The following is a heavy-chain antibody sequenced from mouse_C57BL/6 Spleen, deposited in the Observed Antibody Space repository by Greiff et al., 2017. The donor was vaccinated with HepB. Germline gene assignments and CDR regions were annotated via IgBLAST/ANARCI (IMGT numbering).Heavy chain of an antibody. CDR1: GYTFTSYW. J-gene: IGHJ1*03. V-gene: IGHV1-53*01. Sequence: QVQLQQPGTELVKPGASVKLSCKASGYTFTSYWMHWVKQRPGQGLEWIGNINPSNGGTNYNEKFKSKATLTVDKSSSTAYMQLSSLTSEDSAVYSCARTAPGYWYFDVWGTGTTVTVSS. CDR3: ARTAPGYWYFDV. CDR2: INPSNGGT. D-gene: IGHD1-2*01.